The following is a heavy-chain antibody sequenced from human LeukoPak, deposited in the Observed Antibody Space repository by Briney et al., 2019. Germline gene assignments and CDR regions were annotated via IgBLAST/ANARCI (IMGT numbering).Heavy chain of an antibody. CDR2: IYSGGGT. Sequence: PGGSLRLSCTTSGFTFEDYALSWVRQAPGKGLEWVSGIYSGGGTYYADSVTGRFTISRDNSKNTLFLQMNSLRADDTAVYYCARGKWYSSSWYLAYWGQGTLVTVSS. J-gene: IGHJ4*02. CDR1: GFTFEDYA. V-gene: IGHV3-53*01. CDR3: ARGKWYSSSWYLAY. D-gene: IGHD6-13*01.